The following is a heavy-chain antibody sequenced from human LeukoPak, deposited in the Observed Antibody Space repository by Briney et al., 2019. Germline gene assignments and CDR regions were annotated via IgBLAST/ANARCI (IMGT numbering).Heavy chain of an antibody. CDR3: VESGNRGYSYGYSAFDI. CDR1: GGSISSFY. D-gene: IGHD5-18*01. Sequence: SETLSLTCTVSGGSISSFYWSWIRQPPGKGLEWIGYVYYSGTTNYNPSLKSRVTISVDTSKNQFSLKLTSVIAADTAVYYCVESGNRGYSYGYSAFDICGGGRTVAVAS. J-gene: IGHJ3*02. CDR2: VYYSGTT. V-gene: IGHV4-59*08.